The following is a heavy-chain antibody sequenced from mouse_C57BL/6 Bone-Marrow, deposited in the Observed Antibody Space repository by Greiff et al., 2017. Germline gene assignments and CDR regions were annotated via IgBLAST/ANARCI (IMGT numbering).Heavy chain of an antibody. V-gene: IGHV5-9*01. D-gene: IGHD1-1*01. J-gene: IGHJ4*01. CDR1: GFTFSSYT. Sequence: EVKLEESGGGLVKPGGSLKLSCAASGFTFSSYTMSWVRQTPEKRLEWVATISGGGGNTYYPDSVKGRFTISRDNAKNTLYLQMSSLRSEDTALYYCARGGPYYYGSSFYYYAMDYWGQGTSVTVSS. CDR2: ISGGGGNT. CDR3: ARGGPYYYGSSFYYYAMDY.